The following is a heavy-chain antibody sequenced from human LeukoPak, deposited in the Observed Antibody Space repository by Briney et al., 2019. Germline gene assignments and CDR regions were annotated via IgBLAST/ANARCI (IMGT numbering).Heavy chain of an antibody. Sequence: SETLSLTCTVSGGSISSSSYYWGWIRQPPGKGLEWIGSIYYSGSTYYNPSLKSRVTISVDTSKNQFSLKLSSVTAADTAVYYCARDLSIGYSYGDRFVGYFEYWGQGNLVTVSS. CDR1: GGSISSSSYY. D-gene: IGHD5-18*01. CDR2: IYYSGST. J-gene: IGHJ4*02. CDR3: ARDLSIGYSYGDRFVGYFEY. V-gene: IGHV4-39*07.